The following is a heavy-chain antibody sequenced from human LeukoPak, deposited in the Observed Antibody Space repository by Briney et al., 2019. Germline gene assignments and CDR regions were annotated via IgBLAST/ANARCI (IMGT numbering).Heavy chain of an antibody. V-gene: IGHV4-31*03. CDR3: AREGYDSSGYYYEDY. CDR2: IYYSGST. Sequence: SQTRSLTCTVSGGSISSGGYYWSWIRQHPGKGLEWIGYIYYSGSTYYNPSLKSRVTISVDTSKNQYSLKLSSVTAADTAVYYCAREGYDSSGYYYEDYWGQGTLVTVSS. J-gene: IGHJ4*02. CDR1: GGSISSGGYY. D-gene: IGHD3-22*01.